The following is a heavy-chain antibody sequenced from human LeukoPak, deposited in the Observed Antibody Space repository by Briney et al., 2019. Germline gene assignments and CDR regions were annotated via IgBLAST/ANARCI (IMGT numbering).Heavy chain of an antibody. CDR2: IIPIFCTA. CDR1: GGTFSSYA. J-gene: IGHJ4*02. V-gene: IGHV1-69*06. Sequence: SVKVSCKASGGTFSSYAISWVRQPPGQGLEWVGGIIPIFCTANYAQKFQGRVTITADKSTSTAYMELSSLRSEDTAVYYCASEPKQKYSGSPTFDYWGQGTLVTVSS. D-gene: IGHD1-26*01. CDR3: ASEPKQKYSGSPTFDY.